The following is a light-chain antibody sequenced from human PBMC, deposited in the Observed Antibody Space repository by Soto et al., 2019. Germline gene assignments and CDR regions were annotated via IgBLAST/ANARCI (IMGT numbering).Light chain of an antibody. CDR2: DAS. CDR3: QQYAGSRT. Sequence: EIVLTQSPGTLSLSPGARATLSCRASQSVRKYLGWYQQKPGQAPRLLIYDASNRATDIPPRFSGSGSGTDFTPTISRLEPEDFAVYYCQQYAGSRTFGQGTKVDIK. CDR1: QSVRKY. V-gene: IGKV3-20*01. J-gene: IGKJ1*01.